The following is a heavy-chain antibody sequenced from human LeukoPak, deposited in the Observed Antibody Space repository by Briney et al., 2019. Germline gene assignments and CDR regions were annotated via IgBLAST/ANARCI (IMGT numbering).Heavy chain of an antibody. Sequence: GASVKVSCKASGYTFTGYYMHWVRQAPGQGLEWMGWISAYSGNTNYAQSLQGRVTVTTDTSTTTAYMELRSLRSDDTALYYCARGTTYGYAFDIWGQGTMVTVSS. CDR3: ARGTTYGYAFDI. D-gene: IGHD5-18*01. CDR2: ISAYSGNT. V-gene: IGHV1-18*04. J-gene: IGHJ3*02. CDR1: GYTFTGYY.